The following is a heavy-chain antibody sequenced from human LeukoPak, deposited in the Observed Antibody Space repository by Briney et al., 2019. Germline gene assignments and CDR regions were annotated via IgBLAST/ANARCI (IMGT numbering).Heavy chain of an antibody. CDR3: AKDRANWAIDD. D-gene: IGHD3-16*01. CDR2: IGGDGIA. CDR1: GFTSTDHP. J-gene: IGHJ4*02. Sequence: PGESLRLSCVASGFTSTDHPMNWVRQAPGKGLEWISYIGGDGIAFYADSVKGRFTASKDDARKSMYLQMNSLRVEDTAVYYCAKDRANWAIDDWGQGTQVTVSS. V-gene: IGHV3-69-1*01.